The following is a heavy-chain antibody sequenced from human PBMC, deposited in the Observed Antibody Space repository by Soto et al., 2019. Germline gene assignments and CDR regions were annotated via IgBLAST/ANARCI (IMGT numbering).Heavy chain of an antibody. CDR1: GGTFSSYA. V-gene: IGHV1-69*13. CDR3: AREVTMVRGVISDPFDP. Sequence: SVKVSCTASGGTFSSYAISWVRQAPGQGLEWMGGIIPIFGTANYAQKFQGRVTITADESTSTAYMELSSLRSEDTAVYYCAREVTMVRGVISDPFDPWGQGTLVTVSS. J-gene: IGHJ5*02. D-gene: IGHD3-10*01. CDR2: IIPIFGTA.